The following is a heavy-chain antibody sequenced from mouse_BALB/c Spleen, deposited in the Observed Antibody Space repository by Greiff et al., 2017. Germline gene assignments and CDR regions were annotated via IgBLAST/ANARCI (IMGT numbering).Heavy chain of an antibody. CDR2: ISSGGSYT. Sequence: DVKLVESGGGLVKPGGSLKLSCAASGFTFSSYAMSWVRQSPEKRLEWVAEISSGGSYTYYPDTVTGRFTISRDNAKNTLYLEMSSLRSEDTAMYYCAKLGNYAMDYWGQGTSVTVSS. V-gene: IGHV5-9-4*01. CDR3: AKLGNYAMDY. CDR1: GFTFSSYA. J-gene: IGHJ4*01. D-gene: IGHD4-1*01.